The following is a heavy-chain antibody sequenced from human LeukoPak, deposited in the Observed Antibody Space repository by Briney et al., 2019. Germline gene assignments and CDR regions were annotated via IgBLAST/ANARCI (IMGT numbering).Heavy chain of an antibody. CDR1: GFTFSSYS. D-gene: IGHD6-13*01. V-gene: IGHV3-21*01. CDR2: ISSSSSYI. Sequence: GGSLRLSCAASGFTFSSYSMNWVRQAPGKGLEWVSSISSSSSYIYYADSVKGRFTISRDNAKNSLYLQMNSLRAEDTAVYYCARDPYSSSWSFDYWGQGTLVTVSS. CDR3: ARDPYSSSWSFDY. J-gene: IGHJ4*02.